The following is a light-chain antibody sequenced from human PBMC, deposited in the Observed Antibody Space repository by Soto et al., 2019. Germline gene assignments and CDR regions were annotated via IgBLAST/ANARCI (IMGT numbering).Light chain of an antibody. CDR1: QSVENY. V-gene: IGKV3-11*01. J-gene: IGKJ4*01. Sequence: EIVLTQSPATLSLSPGERATLSCRASQSVENYLAWFQQKRGQAPRLLIYYTSNRAAGIPDRFCGSGSGTNFTITISSLQPEDYAVYYCHQRYSWPPHTFGGGTKVEIK. CDR3: HQRYSWPPHT. CDR2: YTS.